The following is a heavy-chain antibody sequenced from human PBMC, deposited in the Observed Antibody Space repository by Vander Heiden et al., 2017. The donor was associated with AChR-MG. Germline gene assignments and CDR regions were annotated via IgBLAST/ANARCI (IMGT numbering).Heavy chain of an antibody. J-gene: IGHJ4*02. CDR2: IGTAGDT. V-gene: IGHV3-13*01. Sequence: EVQLVESGGGLVQPGGSLRLSCAAPGFTFSSYDMHWVRQATGKGLEWVSAIGTAGDTYYPGSVKGRFTISRENAKNSLYLQMNSLRAGDTAVYYCARKNGAGVFDYWGQGTLVTVSS. CDR1: GFTFSSYD. CDR3: ARKNGAGVFDY. D-gene: IGHD4-17*01.